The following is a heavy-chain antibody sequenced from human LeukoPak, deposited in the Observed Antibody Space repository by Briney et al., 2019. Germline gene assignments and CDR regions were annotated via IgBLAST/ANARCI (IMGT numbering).Heavy chain of an antibody. V-gene: IGHV4-59*08. CDR2: TFYRGST. CDR1: GGSISSYF. CDR3: ARGQGA. J-gene: IGHJ5*02. Sequence: SETLSLTCTVSGGSISSYFWNWMRQSPGKGLEWIGKTFYRGSTNYNPSLKSRVTISVDTSKNQFSLKLSSVTAADTAVYYCARGQGAWGQGTLVTVSS.